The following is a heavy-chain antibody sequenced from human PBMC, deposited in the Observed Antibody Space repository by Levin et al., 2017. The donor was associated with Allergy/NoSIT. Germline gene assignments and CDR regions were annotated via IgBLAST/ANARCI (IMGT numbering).Heavy chain of an antibody. CDR1: GFSISTYS. Sequence: GGSLRLSCAASGFSISTYSMNWVRQAPGKGLEWVSSISSSGSYIHYADSVRGRFTISRDNAKNSLYVQMNSLRAEDTAVYYCAGGTGSNWFWYLVLWAVAPWSLSPQ. CDR2: ISSSGSYI. CDR3: AGGTGSNWFWYLVL. V-gene: IGHV3-21*01. J-gene: IGHJ2*01. D-gene: IGHD6-13*01.